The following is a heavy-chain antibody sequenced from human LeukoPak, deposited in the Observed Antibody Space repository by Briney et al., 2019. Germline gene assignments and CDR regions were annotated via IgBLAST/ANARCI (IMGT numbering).Heavy chain of an antibody. CDR3: AKDPGGYGDYLDY. D-gene: IGHD4-17*01. J-gene: IGHJ4*02. Sequence: PGGSLRLSCAASGFTFSSYAMRWVRQAPGKGLEWVSAISGSGGSTSYTDSVKGPFTISRDNSKKTLYLQMKSLRAEDTAVYYCAKDPGGYGDYLDYWGQGTLVTVSS. V-gene: IGHV3-23*01. CDR2: ISGSGGST. CDR1: GFTFSSYA.